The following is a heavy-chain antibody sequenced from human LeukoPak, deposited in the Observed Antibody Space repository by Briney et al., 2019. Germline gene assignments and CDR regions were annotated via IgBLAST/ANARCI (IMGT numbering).Heavy chain of an antibody. D-gene: IGHD3-10*01. J-gene: IGHJ4*02. CDR1: AFTFSNYA. CDR2: ISSGGKNK. V-gene: IGHV3-48*04. Sequence: GGSLRLSCAASAFTFSNYAMTWVRQAPGKGQEWISHISSGGKNKYYADSVKGRFTISRDNAENSLHLQMNSLRAEDTAVYYCARARGLHPTHHFDYWGQGTLVTVSS. CDR3: ARARGLHPTHHFDY.